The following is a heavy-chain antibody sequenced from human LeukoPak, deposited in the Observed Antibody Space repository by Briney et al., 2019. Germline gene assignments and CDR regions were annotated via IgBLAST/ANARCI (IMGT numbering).Heavy chain of an antibody. Sequence: ASVKVSCKASGYTFTSYYMHWVRQAPGRGLEWMGIINPSGGSTSYAQKFQGRVTMTRDTSTSTVHMELSSLKSEDTAVYYCVVDTAMDEVYWGQGTLVTVSS. D-gene: IGHD5-18*01. CDR3: VVDTAMDEVY. J-gene: IGHJ4*02. V-gene: IGHV1-46*01. CDR2: INPSGGST. CDR1: GYTFTSYY.